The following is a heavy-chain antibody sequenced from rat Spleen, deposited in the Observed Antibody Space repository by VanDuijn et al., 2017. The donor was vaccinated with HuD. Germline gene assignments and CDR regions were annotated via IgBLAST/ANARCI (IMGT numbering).Heavy chain of an antibody. Sequence: EVQLVESGGGLVQPGRSLKVSCAASGFTFSDYGMAWVRQAPKKGLEWVAYISYDGGSTYYRDSVKGRFTISRDNAKSTLYLQMNSLRSEDTATYYCTRAGSGSDYWGQGVMVTVSS. CDR1: GFTFSDYG. CDR2: ISYDGGST. D-gene: IGHD1-1*01. CDR3: TRAGSGSDY. J-gene: IGHJ2*01. V-gene: IGHV5-20*01.